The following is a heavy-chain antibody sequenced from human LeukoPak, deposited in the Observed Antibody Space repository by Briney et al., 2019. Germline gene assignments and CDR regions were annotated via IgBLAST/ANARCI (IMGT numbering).Heavy chain of an antibody. CDR3: ARMGGYDSSGYYFDY. V-gene: IGHV4-59*12. CDR1: GGSISSYY. CDR2: IYYSGST. J-gene: IGHJ4*02. Sequence: SETLSLTCTVSGGSISSYYWSWIRQPPGKGLEWIGYIYYSGSTNYNPSLKSRISISVDTSKDQFSLKLSSVTAADTAVYYCARMGGYDSSGYYFDYWGQGTLVTVSS. D-gene: IGHD3-22*01.